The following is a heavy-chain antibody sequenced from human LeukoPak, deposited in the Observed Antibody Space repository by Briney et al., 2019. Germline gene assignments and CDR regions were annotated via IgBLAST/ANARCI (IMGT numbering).Heavy chain of an antibody. CDR1: GYTSTGYY. J-gene: IGHJ4*02. V-gene: IGHV1-2*02. CDR3: ARDLSRSAAGMDY. D-gene: IGHD6-13*01. CDR2: INPNSGGT. Sequence: ASVKVSCKASGYTSTGYYMHWVRQAPGQGLEWMGWINPNSGGTSYAQKFQGRVTMTRDTSISTAYMELSRLRSDDTAVYYCARDLSRSAAGMDYWGQGTLVTVSS.